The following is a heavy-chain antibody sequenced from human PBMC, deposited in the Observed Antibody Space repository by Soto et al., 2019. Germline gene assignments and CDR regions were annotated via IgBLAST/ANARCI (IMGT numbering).Heavy chain of an antibody. D-gene: IGHD2-2*01. CDR3: ARDSIVVVPAAINWFDP. J-gene: IGHJ5*02. CDR2: ISSSSYI. Sequence: GGSLRLSCAASGFTFSSYSMNWVRQAPGKGLEWVSSISSSSYIYYADSVKGRFTISRDNAKNSLYLQMNSLRAEDTAVYYCARDSIVVVPAAINWFDPWGQGTLVTVSS. V-gene: IGHV3-21*01. CDR1: GFTFSSYS.